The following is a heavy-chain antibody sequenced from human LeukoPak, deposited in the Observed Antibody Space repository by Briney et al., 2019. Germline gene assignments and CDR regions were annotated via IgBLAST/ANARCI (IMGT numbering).Heavy chain of an antibody. J-gene: IGHJ4*02. CDR3: ASTSDSSGWYPFDY. CDR2: IKQDGSEK. Sequence: GGSLRLSCAASGFTFSSYWMSWVRQAPGKGLEWVANIKQDGSEKYYVDSVKGRFTISRDNAKNSLYLQMNSLRAEDTAVYYCASTSDSSGWYPFDYWGQGTLVTVSS. D-gene: IGHD6-19*01. CDR1: GFTFSSYW. V-gene: IGHV3-7*01.